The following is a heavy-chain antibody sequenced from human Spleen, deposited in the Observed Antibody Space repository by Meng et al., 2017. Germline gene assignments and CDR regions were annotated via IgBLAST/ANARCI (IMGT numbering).Heavy chain of an antibody. CDR1: GYSITGSYN. J-gene: IGHJ4*02. CDR2: ISWNSGSI. CDR3: AKDKIRFGELFLH. D-gene: IGHD3-10*01. V-gene: IGHV3-9*01. Sequence: GGSLRLSCAVSGYSITGSYNWGWIRQSPGKGLEWVSGISWNSGSIGYADSVKGRFTISRDNAKNSLYLQMDSLSAEDTALYYCAKDKIRFGELFLHWGQGTLVTVSS.